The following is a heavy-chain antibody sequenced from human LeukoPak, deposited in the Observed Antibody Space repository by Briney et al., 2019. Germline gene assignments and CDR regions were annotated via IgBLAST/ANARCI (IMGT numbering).Heavy chain of an antibody. CDR2: ISYTGST. CDR3: ARFTYYGPFDY. D-gene: IGHD3-16*01. Sequence: PSETLSLTCAVSGGSFSSDYWSWIRQPPGKGLEWAGWISYTGSTKYSSSLNSRATISVDTSKMQFSLKLTSVTAADTAVYYCARFTYYGPFDYWGQGTLVTVSS. CDR1: GGSFSSDY. J-gene: IGHJ4*02. V-gene: IGHV4-59*01.